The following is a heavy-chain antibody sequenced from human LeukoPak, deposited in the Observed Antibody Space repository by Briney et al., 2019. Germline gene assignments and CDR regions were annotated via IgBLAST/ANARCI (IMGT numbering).Heavy chain of an antibody. D-gene: IGHD3-10*01. CDR3: AKDMGGSGSSALDY. CDR2: ISWNSGSI. CDR1: GFTFDDYA. Sequence: GGSLRLSCAASGFTFDDYAMHWVRQDPGKGLEWVSGISWNSGSIGYADSVKGRFTISRDNAKNSLYLQMNSLRAEDTALYYCAKDMGGSGSSALDYWGQGTLVTVSS. J-gene: IGHJ4*02. V-gene: IGHV3-9*01.